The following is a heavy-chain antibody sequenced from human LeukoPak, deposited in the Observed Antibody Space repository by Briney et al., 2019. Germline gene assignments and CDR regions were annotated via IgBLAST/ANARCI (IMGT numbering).Heavy chain of an antibody. CDR1: GGSISSSSYY. CDR3: ASVFRRDGYNFDY. Sequence: SETLSLTCAVYGGSISSSSYYWGWIRQPPGKGLEWIGSIYYSGSTYYNPSLKSRVTISVDTSKNQFSLKLSSVTAADTAVYYCASVFRRDGYNFDYWGQGTLVTVSS. V-gene: IGHV4-39*01. D-gene: IGHD5-24*01. CDR2: IYYSGST. J-gene: IGHJ4*02.